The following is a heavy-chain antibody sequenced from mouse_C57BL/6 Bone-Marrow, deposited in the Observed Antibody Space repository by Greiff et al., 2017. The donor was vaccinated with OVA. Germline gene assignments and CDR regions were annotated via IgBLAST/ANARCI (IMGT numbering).Heavy chain of an antibody. J-gene: IGHJ2*01. V-gene: IGHV1-64*01. CDR3: ARNYYGSSVDY. CDR2: IHPNSGST. CDR1: GYTFTSYW. Sequence: QVQLQQPGAELVKPGASVKLSCKASGYTFTSYWMHWVKQRPGQGLEWIGMIHPNSGSTNYNEKFKSKATLTVDKSSSTAYMQRSSLTSEDSAVYYCARNYYGSSVDYGGQGTTLTVSS. D-gene: IGHD1-1*01.